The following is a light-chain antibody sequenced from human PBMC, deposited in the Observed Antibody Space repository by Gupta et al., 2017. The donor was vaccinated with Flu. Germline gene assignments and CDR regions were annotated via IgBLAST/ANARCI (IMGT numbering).Light chain of an antibody. J-gene: IGLJ1*01. V-gene: IGLV2-8*01. CDR2: GVS. CDR3: SSYAGNTYV. Sequence: QSALTQPPSASGSPGQSVTISCTGTSSDVGGYNYVSWYQQHPGKAPKVMIYGVSKRPSGVPDRFSGSKSGNTASLTVSGLQAEDEADYYCSSYAGNTYVFGTGTKVTVL. CDR1: SSDVGGYNY.